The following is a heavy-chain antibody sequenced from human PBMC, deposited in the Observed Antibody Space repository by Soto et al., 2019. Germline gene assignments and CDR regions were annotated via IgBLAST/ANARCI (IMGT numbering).Heavy chain of an antibody. CDR1: GFTFTSYG. D-gene: IGHD3-9*01. J-gene: IGHJ4*02. V-gene: IGHV3-23*01. CDR2: IRGDGGQT. Sequence: GGSLRLSCTASGFTFTSYGMGWVRQAPGKGLQWVSTIRGDGGQTHYTDSVKGRFSISRDNSKNTVYLQMDSLRAEDTAMYFCARDVGLDSDDFFAYWGQGTQVTVS. CDR3: ARDVGLDSDDFFAY.